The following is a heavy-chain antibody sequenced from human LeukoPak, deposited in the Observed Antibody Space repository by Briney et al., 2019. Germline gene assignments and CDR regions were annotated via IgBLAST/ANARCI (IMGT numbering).Heavy chain of an antibody. CDR3: ASSSWSGSYFDY. CDR2: IFFSGSA. J-gene: IGHJ4*02. D-gene: IGHD6-13*01. V-gene: IGHV4-38-2*01. CDR1: GYSISSGYY. Sequence: PSETLSLTCAVSGYSISSGYYWGWIRQPPGKGMEWIGSIFFSGSACYNPSLTSRVTISLDTSKNQFSLKLRSVTAADTAVYYCASSSWSGSYFDYWGQGTLVTVPS.